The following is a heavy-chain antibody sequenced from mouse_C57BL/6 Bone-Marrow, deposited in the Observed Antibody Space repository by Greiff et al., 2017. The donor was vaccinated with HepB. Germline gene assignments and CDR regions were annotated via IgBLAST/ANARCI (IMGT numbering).Heavy chain of an antibody. CDR1: GFTFSSYT. D-gene: IGHD3-2*02. Sequence: EVQLQESGGGLVKPGGSLKLSCAASGFTFSSYTMSWVRQTPEKRLEWVATISGGGGNTYYPDSVKGRFTISRDNAKNTLYLQMSSLRSEDTALYYCARHDAAQAYLAMDYWGQGTSVTVSS. V-gene: IGHV5-9*01. CDR2: ISGGGGNT. CDR3: ARHDAAQAYLAMDY. J-gene: IGHJ4*01.